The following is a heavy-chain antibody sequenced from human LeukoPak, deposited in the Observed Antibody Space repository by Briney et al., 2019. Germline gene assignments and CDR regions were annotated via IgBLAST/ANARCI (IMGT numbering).Heavy chain of an antibody. J-gene: IGHJ4*02. D-gene: IGHD2-21*01. CDR1: GFTFSSYT. V-gene: IGHV3-21*06. Sequence: GGSLRLSRAASGFTFSSYTMNWVRAAPGKGLEWVSSIRRRIGYIYYADSVKGRFTIDRDNAKNSLYLQLISLGVADTAVYCCAGDSATDWSVSYYFDFWGQGAMVAVSS. CDR2: IRRRIGYI. CDR3: AGDSATDWSVSYYFDF.